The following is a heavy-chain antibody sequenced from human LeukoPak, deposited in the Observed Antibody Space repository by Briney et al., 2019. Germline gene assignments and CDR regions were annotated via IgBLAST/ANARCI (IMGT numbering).Heavy chain of an antibody. CDR1: GFTFSTFA. CDR2: IFPSGGEI. J-gene: IGHJ6*03. V-gene: IGHV3-21*01. CDR3: ARDPYSGGYGSYYYYYMDV. D-gene: IGHD1-26*01. Sequence: GGSLRLSCEASGFTFSTFAMIWVRQPPGKGLEWVSSIFPSGGEIHYADSVRGRFTISRDNAKNSVYLEMNSLRAEDTAVYYCARDPYSGGYGSYYYYYMDVWGKGTTVTISS.